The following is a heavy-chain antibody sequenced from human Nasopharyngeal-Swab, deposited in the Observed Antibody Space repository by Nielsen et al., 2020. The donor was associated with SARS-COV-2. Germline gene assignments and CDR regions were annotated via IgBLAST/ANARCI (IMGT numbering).Heavy chain of an antibody. CDR3: AKMAGYSSSWYGSSLIDY. V-gene: IGHV3-30*18. CDR2: ISYGGSNK. D-gene: IGHD6-13*01. Sequence: GGSLRLSCAASGFTFSSYGMHWVRQAPGKGLEWVAVISYGGSNKYYADSVKGRFTISRDNSKNTLYLQMNSLRAEDTAVYYCAKMAGYSSSWYGSSLIDYWGQGTLVTVSS. J-gene: IGHJ4*02. CDR1: GFTFSSYG.